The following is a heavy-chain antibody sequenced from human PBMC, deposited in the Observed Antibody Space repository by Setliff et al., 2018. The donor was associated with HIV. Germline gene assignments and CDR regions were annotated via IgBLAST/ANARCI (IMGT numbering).Heavy chain of an antibody. CDR2: IIPILDTT. Sequence: SVKVSCKAAGSTFNNYVFSWVRKAPGRGLEWIGTIIPILDTTNYAQKFQDRVTITTDESTSTAYMELRSLTSEDTAVYYCARDLDEAVKDADNYVPLDLWGQGTLVTV. CDR1: GSTFNNYV. CDR3: ARDLDEAVKDADNYVPLDL. V-gene: IGHV1-69*11. D-gene: IGHD3-16*01. J-gene: IGHJ5*02.